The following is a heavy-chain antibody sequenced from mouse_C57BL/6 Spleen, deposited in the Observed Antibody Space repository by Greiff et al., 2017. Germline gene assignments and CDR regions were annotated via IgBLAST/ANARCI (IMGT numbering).Heavy chain of an antibody. J-gene: IGHJ4*01. Sequence: QVQLKESGAELARPGASVKLSCKASGYTFTSYGISWVKQRTGQGLEWIGEIYPRSGNTYYNEKFKGKATLTADKSSSTAYMELRSLTSEDSAVYFCARRKDYGSSYAMDYWGQGTSVTVSS. CDR2: IYPRSGNT. CDR3: ARRKDYGSSYAMDY. V-gene: IGHV1-81*01. CDR1: GYTFTSYG. D-gene: IGHD1-1*01.